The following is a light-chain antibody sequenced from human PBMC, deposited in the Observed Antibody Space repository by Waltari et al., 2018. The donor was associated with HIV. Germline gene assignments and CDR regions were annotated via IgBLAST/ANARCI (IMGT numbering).Light chain of an antibody. V-gene: IGKV4-1*01. CDR1: HSVLSRSNNENY. CDR3: QQYFSTPPVT. CDR2: WAS. J-gene: IGKJ4*01. Sequence: DIVLTQSPDSLAVSLGERATISCKSSHSVLSRSNNENYLAWYQQKAGRPPKLLVYWASTRVSVVPDRFSVSGSGTDFTLTITILQAEDVAVYCCQQYFSTPPVTFGGGTKVEIK.